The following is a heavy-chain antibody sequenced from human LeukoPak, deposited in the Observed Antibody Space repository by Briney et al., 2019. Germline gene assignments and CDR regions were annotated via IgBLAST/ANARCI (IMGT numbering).Heavy chain of an antibody. CDR3: ARVHDSYYGMDV. V-gene: IGHV3-33*01. D-gene: IGHD3-3*01. Sequence: GGSLRLSCAASGFTFSGYGMHWVRQAPGKGLEWVAVIWYDGSNKYYADSVKGRFTISRDNSKNTLYLQMNSLRAEDTAVYYCARVHDSYYGMDVWGQGTTVAVSS. J-gene: IGHJ6*02. CDR1: GFTFSGYG. CDR2: IWYDGSNK.